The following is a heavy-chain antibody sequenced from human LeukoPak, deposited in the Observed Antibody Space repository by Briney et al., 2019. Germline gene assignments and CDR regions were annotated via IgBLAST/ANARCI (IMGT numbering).Heavy chain of an antibody. V-gene: IGHV3-74*01. CDR3: ASTHSALDAFDI. Sequence: GGFLRLSCAASGFTFSSYWMHWVRQAPGKGLVWVSRINSDGSSTSYADSVKGRFTISRDNAKNTLYLQMNSLRAEDTAVYYCASTHSALDAFDIWGQGTMVTVSS. J-gene: IGHJ3*02. CDR2: INSDGSST. D-gene: IGHD1-26*01. CDR1: GFTFSSYW.